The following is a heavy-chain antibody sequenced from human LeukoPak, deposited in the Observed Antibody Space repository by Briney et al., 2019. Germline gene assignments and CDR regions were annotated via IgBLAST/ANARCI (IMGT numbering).Heavy chain of an antibody. Sequence: SETLSLTCTVSGGSISSYYWSWLRQPPGKGLEWIGYIYYSGSTNYNPSLKSRVTISVDPSKNQFSLKLSSVTAADTAVYYRAKLLWFGELSVNWFDPWGQGTLVTVSS. D-gene: IGHD3-10*01. V-gene: IGHV4-59*08. CDR1: GGSISSYY. J-gene: IGHJ5*01. CDR2: IYYSGST. CDR3: AKLLWFGELSVNWFDP.